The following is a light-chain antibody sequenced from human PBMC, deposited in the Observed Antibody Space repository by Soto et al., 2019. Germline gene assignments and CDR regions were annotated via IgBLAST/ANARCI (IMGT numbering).Light chain of an antibody. V-gene: IGLV2-14*01. CDR3: SSYTTNITPVV. J-gene: IGLJ2*01. CDR2: EVT. CDR1: SGDIGGYNY. Sequence: QSVLTQPASVSDSPGQSITISCTGTSGDIGGYNYVSWYQQHPGKAPKLLISEVTNRPSGVSNRFSGSKSGNTASLTISGLQAEDEADYYCSSYTTNITPVVFGGGTQLTVL.